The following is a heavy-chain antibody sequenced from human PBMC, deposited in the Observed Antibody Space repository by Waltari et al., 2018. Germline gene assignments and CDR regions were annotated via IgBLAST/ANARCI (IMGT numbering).Heavy chain of an antibody. CDR3: ARVAVTGSHYWYFDL. J-gene: IGHJ2*01. Sequence: EVQLVESGGGLVQPGGSLRLSCRDSGFTFRSSEMNWVSQAPGKGLDWISYISDSGSAIYYADSVKGRFTISRDNAKNSLYLQMNSLRDDDTGVYYCARVAVTGSHYWYFDLWGRGTLLTVSS. D-gene: IGHD1-26*01. CDR2: ISDSGSAI. V-gene: IGHV3-48*03. CDR1: GFTFRSSE.